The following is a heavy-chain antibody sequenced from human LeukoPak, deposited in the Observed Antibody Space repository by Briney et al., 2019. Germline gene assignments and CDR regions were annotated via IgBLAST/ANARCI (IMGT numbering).Heavy chain of an antibody. CDR2: IGTAGDT. J-gene: IGHJ4*02. D-gene: IGHD1-1*01. CDR3: ARVAKERVGGVYYFDY. V-gene: IGHV3-13*01. Sequence: GGSLRLSCAASGFTFSDYDMHWVRQATGKGLEWVXXIGTAGDTYYTGSVKGRFTISRENAKNSLYLQMNSLRAGDTAVYYCARVAKERVGGVYYFDYWGQGTLVTVSS. CDR1: GFTFSDYD.